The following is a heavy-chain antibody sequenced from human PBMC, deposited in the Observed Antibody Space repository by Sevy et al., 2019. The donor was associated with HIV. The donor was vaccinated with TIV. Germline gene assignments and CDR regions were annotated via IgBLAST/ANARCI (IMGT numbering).Heavy chain of an antibody. D-gene: IGHD3-22*01. CDR3: ARLSVYYYDSSGYYTTGNAFDI. V-gene: IGHV3-53*01. CDR2: IYSGDRT. J-gene: IGHJ3*02. Sequence: GGSLRLSCAASGFTVADSYMSWVRQGPGKGLQWVSIIYSGDRTYYADSVKGRFTISRYNSKNTLYLQLNSPRAEDKAMYFCARLSVYYYDSSGYYTTGNAFDIWGQGTKVTVSS. CDR1: GFTVADSY.